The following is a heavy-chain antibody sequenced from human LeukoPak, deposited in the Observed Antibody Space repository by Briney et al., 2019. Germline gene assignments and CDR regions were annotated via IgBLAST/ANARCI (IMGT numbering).Heavy chain of an antibody. CDR3: ARVRDYDFWSGYYTGFDY. CDR2: TYYRSKWYN. V-gene: IGHV6-1*01. Sequence: SQTLSLTCAISGDSVSSNSAAWNWIRQSPSRGLEWLGRTYYRSKWYNDYAVSVKSRITISPDTSKNQFSLQLNSVTPEDTAVYYCARVRDYDFWSGYYTGFDYWGQGTLVTVSS. D-gene: IGHD3-3*01. CDR1: GDSVSSNSAA. J-gene: IGHJ4*02.